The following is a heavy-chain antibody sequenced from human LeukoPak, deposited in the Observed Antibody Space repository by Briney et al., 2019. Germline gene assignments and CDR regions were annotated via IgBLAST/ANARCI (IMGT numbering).Heavy chain of an antibody. J-gene: IGHJ4*02. Sequence: PGGSLRLSCAASGFTFSSYSMNWVRQAPGKGLEWVSSISSSSYIYYADSVKGRFTISRDNAKNSLYLQMNSLRVEDTAVYYCTRKPIDYWGQGTLVTVSS. D-gene: IGHD1-14*01. CDR3: TRKPIDY. CDR2: ISSSSYI. CDR1: GFTFSSYS. V-gene: IGHV3-21*01.